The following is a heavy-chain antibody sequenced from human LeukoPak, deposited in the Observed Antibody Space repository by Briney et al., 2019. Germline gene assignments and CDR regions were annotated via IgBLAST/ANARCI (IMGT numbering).Heavy chain of an antibody. CDR3: ARGYSYGDFSDWFDP. D-gene: IGHD5-18*01. CDR2: IIPIFGTA. CDR1: GGTFSSYA. V-gene: IGHV1-69*13. J-gene: IGHJ5*02. Sequence: GASVKVSRKASGGTFSSYAISWVRQAPGQGLEWMGGIIPIFGTANYAQKFQGRVTITADESTSTAYMELSSLRSEDTAVYYCARGYSYGDFSDWFDPWGQGTLVTVSS.